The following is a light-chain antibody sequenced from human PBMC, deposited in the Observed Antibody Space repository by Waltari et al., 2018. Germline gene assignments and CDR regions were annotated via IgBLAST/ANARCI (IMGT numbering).Light chain of an antibody. Sequence: QLVLTQSPSASASLGASVKLTCTLSSGHSSNIIAWHQQQPEKGPRYLMKVNSDGSHSKGDGIPDRFSGSGSGAWRYLTLSSLQSESEADSYCQTGGHGTWVFGGGTKLTVL. V-gene: IGLV4-69*01. J-gene: IGLJ3*02. CDR1: SGHSSNI. CDR3: QTGGHGTWV. CDR2: VNSDGSH.